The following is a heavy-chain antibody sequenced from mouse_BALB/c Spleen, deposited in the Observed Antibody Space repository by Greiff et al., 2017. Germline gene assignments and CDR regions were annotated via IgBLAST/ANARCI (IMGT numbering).Heavy chain of an antibody. J-gene: IGHJ2*01. V-gene: IGHV5-12-1*01. Sequence: DEKLVESGGGLVKPGGSLILSCAASGFSFSSYDMSWVRQTPEKRLEWVAYISSGGGSTDYPDTVKGRFTIARDNAKNTLYLQMSSLKSEDTAMYYCARLYGSSLCYFDYWGQGTTLTVSS. CDR2: ISSGGGST. D-gene: IGHD1-1*01. CDR1: GFSFSSYD. CDR3: ARLYGSSLCYFDY.